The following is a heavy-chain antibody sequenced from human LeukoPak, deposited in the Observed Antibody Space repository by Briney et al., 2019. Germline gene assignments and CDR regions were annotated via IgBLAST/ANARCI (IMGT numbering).Heavy chain of an antibody. CDR3: TRGEYTSSPYHFGMDV. CDR1: GGSIRNYI. Sequence: SETLSLTCTVSGGSIRNYIWSWIRRPPGKGLEWIGFIYYSGSTNYNPSLESRVTISVDTSKNQLSLSLGSVTAADTAVYYCTRGEYTSSPYHFGMDVWGQGTTVTVSS. J-gene: IGHJ6*02. CDR2: IYYSGST. D-gene: IGHD2-2*01. V-gene: IGHV4-59*12.